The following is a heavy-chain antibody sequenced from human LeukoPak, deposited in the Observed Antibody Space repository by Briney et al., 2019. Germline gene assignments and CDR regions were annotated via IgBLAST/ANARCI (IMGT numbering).Heavy chain of an antibody. Sequence: ASVKVSCKASGGTFSSYAISWVRQAPGQGLEWMGGIIPIFGIANYAQKFQGRVTITADESTSTAYMELSSLRSEDTAVYYCARDLGFDWGNWFDPWGQGTLVTVSS. J-gene: IGHJ5*02. CDR3: ARDLGFDWGNWFDP. D-gene: IGHD3-9*01. CDR1: GGTFSSYA. V-gene: IGHV1-69*13. CDR2: IIPIFGIA.